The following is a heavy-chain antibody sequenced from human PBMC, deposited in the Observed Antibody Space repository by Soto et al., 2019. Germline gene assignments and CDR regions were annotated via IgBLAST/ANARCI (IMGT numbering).Heavy chain of an antibody. CDR2: IIPIFGTA. Sequence: QVQLVQSGAEVKKPGSSVKVSCKASGGTFSSYAISWVRQAPGQGLEWMGGIIPIFGTANYAQKFQGRVTITADESTSTAYMELSSLRSEDTAVYYCASQLGSTVVTPSVLHAFDIWGQGTMVTVSS. CDR1: GGTFSSYA. D-gene: IGHD4-17*01. CDR3: ASQLGSTVVTPSVLHAFDI. J-gene: IGHJ3*02. V-gene: IGHV1-69*12.